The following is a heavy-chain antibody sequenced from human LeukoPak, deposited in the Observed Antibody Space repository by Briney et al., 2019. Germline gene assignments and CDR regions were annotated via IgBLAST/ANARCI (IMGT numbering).Heavy chain of an antibody. V-gene: IGHV3-23*01. CDR3: AKFLLTGYPIYYYYGMDV. CDR2: ISGSGGST. CDR1: RFTFSSYA. J-gene: IGHJ6*02. D-gene: IGHD3-9*01. Sequence: GGSLRLSCAASRFTFSSYAMSWVRQAPGKGLEWVSAISGSGGSTYYADSVKGRFTISRDNSKNTLYLQMNSLRAEDTAVYYCAKFLLTGYPIYYYYGMDVWGQGTTVTVSS.